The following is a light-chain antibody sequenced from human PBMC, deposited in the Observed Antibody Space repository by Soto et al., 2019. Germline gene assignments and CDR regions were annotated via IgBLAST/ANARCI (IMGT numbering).Light chain of an antibody. CDR3: QQYHNSPRT. V-gene: IGKV3-20*01. Sequence: EIVLTQSPGTLSLSPGERATLSCRASQSATSRYLAWYQQKPGQAPRLLIYGASSRATGIPDRFSGSGSGTDFTLTISRLEPEDFAMYYCQQYHNSPRTFGQGTKVEIK. J-gene: IGKJ1*01. CDR1: QSATSRY. CDR2: GAS.